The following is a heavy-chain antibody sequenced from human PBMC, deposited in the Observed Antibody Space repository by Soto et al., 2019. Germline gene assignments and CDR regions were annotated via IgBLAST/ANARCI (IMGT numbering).Heavy chain of an antibody. J-gene: IGHJ6*02. D-gene: IGHD4-4*01. CDR1: GFTFSSYG. CDR3: ARGSNPPFNYYGMDV. CDR2: IWYDGSNK. Sequence: GGSLRLSCAASGFTFSSYGMHWVRQAPGKGMERVAVIWYDGSNKYYADSVKGGFTISRDNSKNTLYLQMNSLRAEDTAVYYCARGSNPPFNYYGMDVWGQGTTVTVSS. V-gene: IGHV3-33*01.